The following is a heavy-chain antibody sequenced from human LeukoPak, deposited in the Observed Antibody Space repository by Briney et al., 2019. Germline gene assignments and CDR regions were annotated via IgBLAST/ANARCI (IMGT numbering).Heavy chain of an antibody. Sequence: GRSLRLSCAASGFTFSSYAMHWVRQAPGKGLEWVAVISYDGSNKYYADSVKGRFTISRDNSKNTLYLQMNSLRAEDTAAYYCAREDTAMVLIDYWGQGTLVTVSS. CDR1: GFTFSSYA. V-gene: IGHV3-30-3*01. J-gene: IGHJ4*02. CDR3: AREDTAMVLIDY. D-gene: IGHD5-18*01. CDR2: ISYDGSNK.